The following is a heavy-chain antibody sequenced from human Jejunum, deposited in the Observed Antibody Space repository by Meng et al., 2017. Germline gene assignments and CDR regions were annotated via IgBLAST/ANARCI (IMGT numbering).Heavy chain of an antibody. CDR2: IKSNNDGGTT. CDR3: GTDIYD. J-gene: IGHJ4*02. V-gene: IGHV3-15*01. CDR1: GFTFTTAW. Sequence: GQRVGSGGGLVKPGGSLRLSCAASGFTFTTAWMTWVRRTPGRGLEWVGRIKSNNDGGTTDYAAPVKGRFTISRDDSKSTLYLQMNSLKIEDTAMYYCGTDIYDWGQGTLVTVSS. D-gene: IGHD2/OR15-2a*01.